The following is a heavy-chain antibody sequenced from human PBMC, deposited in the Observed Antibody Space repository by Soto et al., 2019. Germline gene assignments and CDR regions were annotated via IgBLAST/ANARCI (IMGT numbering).Heavy chain of an antibody. CDR2: INTHNGHT. CDR3: ARAEGMAPYYSYAMDV. J-gene: IGHJ6*02. V-gene: IGHV1-18*04. CDR1: GYIFSTYG. Sequence: ASVKVSCKASGYIFSTYGIDWVRQAPGQGLEWLGWINTHNGHTNFAPKLKDRVSMTRDPSTSTAYMELSSLTPDDTAVYYCARAEGMAPYYSYAMDVWGQGTTVTVSS.